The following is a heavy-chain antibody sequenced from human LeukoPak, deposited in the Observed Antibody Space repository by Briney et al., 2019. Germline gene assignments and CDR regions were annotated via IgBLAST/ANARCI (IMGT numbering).Heavy chain of an antibody. CDR2: ISSSSSYI. CDR1: GFTFSDYN. D-gene: IGHD6-19*01. V-gene: IGHV3-21*01. Sequence: PGGSLRLSCAASGFTFSDYNMRWIRQAPGKGLEWVSSISSSSSYIYYADSVKGRFTISRDNAKNSLYLQMNSLRAEDTAVYYCARLKGQWLGPTGGGDAFDIWGQGTMVTVSS. J-gene: IGHJ3*02. CDR3: ARLKGQWLGPTGGGDAFDI.